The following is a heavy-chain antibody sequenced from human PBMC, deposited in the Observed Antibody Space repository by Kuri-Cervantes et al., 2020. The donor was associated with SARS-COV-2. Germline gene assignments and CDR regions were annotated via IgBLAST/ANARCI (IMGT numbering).Heavy chain of an antibody. CDR1: GVPVTGGSYS. Sequence: SQTLSLTCAVSGVPVTGGSYSWAWIRQPAGKGLEWIGHLDTSGSTTYNPSLSGRVTISLDPSNNRFSLSLTSTTAADTAVYYCGKVSWLQLWRRYSDSWGQGTLVTVSS. J-gene: IGHJ4*02. CDR2: LDTSGST. CDR3: GKVSWLQLWRRYSDS. V-gene: IGHV4-61*09. D-gene: IGHD5-24*01.